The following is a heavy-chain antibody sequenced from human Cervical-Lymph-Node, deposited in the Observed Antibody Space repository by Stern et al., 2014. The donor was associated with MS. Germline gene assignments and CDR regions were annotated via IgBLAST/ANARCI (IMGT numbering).Heavy chain of an antibody. CDR2: LYWDDDK. Sequence: QVTLRESGPTLVKPTQTLTLTCTFSGFSLSTSGVGVGWIRPPPGKALEWLALLYWDDDKRYSPSLKSRLTITKDTSKNQVVLTMTNMDPVDTATYYCAHGLEIRLWAAYWGQGTLVTVSS. CDR3: AHGLEIRLWAAY. D-gene: IGHD5-18*01. J-gene: IGHJ4*02. CDR1: GFSLSTSGVG. V-gene: IGHV2-5*02.